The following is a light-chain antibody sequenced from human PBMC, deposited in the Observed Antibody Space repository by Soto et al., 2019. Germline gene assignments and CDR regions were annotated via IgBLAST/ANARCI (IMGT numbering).Light chain of an antibody. CDR3: QQYHNWPPIT. CDR2: AAS. CDR1: QSVSSK. J-gene: IGKJ5*01. Sequence: IVLTQSPATLSLSPGERATLSCRASQSVSSKLAWYQQKPGQAPRLLLYAASTRATGIPVRFSGSGSGTELTLTISSLQSEDSAIYYCQQYHNWPPITFGQGTRLEIK. V-gene: IGKV3-15*01.